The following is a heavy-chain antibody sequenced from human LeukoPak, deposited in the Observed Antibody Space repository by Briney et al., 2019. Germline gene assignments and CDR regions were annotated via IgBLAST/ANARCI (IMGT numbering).Heavy chain of an antibody. D-gene: IGHD6-13*01. CDR2: IYYSGST. V-gene: IGHV4-39*01. Sequence: SETLSLTCTVSGGSISSSSYYWGWLRQPPGRGLEWIGSIYYSGSTYYNPSLKSRVTISVDTSKNQFSLKLSSVTAADTAVYYCARSYSSSWYHYYYYMDVWGKGTTVTISS. CDR3: ARSYSSSWYHYYYYMDV. J-gene: IGHJ6*03. CDR1: GGSISSSSYY.